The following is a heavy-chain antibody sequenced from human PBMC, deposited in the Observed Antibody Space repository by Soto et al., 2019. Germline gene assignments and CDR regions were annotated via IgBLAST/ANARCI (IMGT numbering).Heavy chain of an antibody. D-gene: IGHD6-13*01. V-gene: IGHV1-8*01. CDR3: ARNLAAADY. J-gene: IGHJ4*02. CDR1: GYTFTSYD. Sequence: ASVKVSCKASGYTFTSYDINWVRQATGQGLGWMGWINHNRGNTGYAQKFQGRVTMTRNTSISTAYMELISLRSEDTAVYYCARNLAAADYWGQGTLVTVSS. CDR2: INHNRGNT.